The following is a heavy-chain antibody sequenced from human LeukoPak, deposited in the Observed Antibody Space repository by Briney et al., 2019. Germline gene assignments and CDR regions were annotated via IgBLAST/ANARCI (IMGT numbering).Heavy chain of an antibody. J-gene: IGHJ4*02. V-gene: IGHV3-23*01. Sequence: SGGSLRLSCAASGFTFSNYGMSWVRQAPGKGLEWVSVISRSGTETYHADSVRGRFTISRDNAKNTLYLQMNSLRAEDTAVYYCAKKSPDSSGNPAYDWGQGTLVTVSS. D-gene: IGHD4-23*01. CDR3: AKKSPDSSGNPAYD. CDR1: GFTFSNYG. CDR2: ISRSGTET.